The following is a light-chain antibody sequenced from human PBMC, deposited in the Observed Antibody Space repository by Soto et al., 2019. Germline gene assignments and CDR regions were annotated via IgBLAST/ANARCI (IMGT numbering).Light chain of an antibody. Sequence: QAVVTQPPSASGTPGQRVTISCSGSSSNIGSNTVSWYQQLPGTAPKLLISSNNQRPSGVPDRFSGSKSGTSASLAISGLQSGDEADYYCAAWDDRLNGHVKFGGGTKLTVL. CDR2: SNN. J-gene: IGLJ2*01. CDR3: AAWDDRLNGHVK. V-gene: IGLV1-44*01. CDR1: SSNIGSNT.